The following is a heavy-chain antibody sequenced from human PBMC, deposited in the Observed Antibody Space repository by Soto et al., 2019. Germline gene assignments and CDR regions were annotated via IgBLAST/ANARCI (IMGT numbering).Heavy chain of an antibody. J-gene: IGHJ4*02. D-gene: IGHD4-17*01. V-gene: IGHV1-18*01. CDR3: ARDAPDYGDYTISDY. CDR2: ISAYNGNT. Sequence: QVQLVQSGAEVKKPGASVKVSCKASGYTFTSYGISWVRQAPGQGLEWMGWISAYNGNTNYAQKLQGRVTMTTDTSTSTAYMELRSLRSDDTAAYYCARDAPDYGDYTISDYWGQGTLVTVSS. CDR1: GYTFTSYG.